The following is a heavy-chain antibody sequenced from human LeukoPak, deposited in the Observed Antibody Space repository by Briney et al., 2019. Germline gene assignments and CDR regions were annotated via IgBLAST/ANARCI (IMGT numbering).Heavy chain of an antibody. D-gene: IGHD4-17*01. Sequence: QSGGSLRLSCAASGFTVSSNYMSWVRQAPGKGLEWVSVIYSGGSTYYADSVKGRFTISRDNSKNTLYLQMNSLRAEDTAVYYCAREDQDYGENNYWGQGTLVTVSS. V-gene: IGHV3-66*02. CDR2: IYSGGST. J-gene: IGHJ4*02. CDR3: AREDQDYGENNY. CDR1: GFTVSSNY.